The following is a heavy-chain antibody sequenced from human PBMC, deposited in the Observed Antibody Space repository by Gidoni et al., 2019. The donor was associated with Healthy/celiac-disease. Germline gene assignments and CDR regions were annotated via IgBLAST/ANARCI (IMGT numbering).Heavy chain of an antibody. CDR1: GFTFSSYS. CDR2: ISSSSSTI. D-gene: IGHD4-17*01. V-gene: IGHV3-48*02. Sequence: EVQLVESGGGLVQPGGSLRLSCAASGFTFSSYSMNWVRQAPGKGLEWVSYISSSSSTIYYADSVKGRFTISRDNAKNSLYLQMNSLRDEDTAVYYCARAKATVTTRNDYYYYGMDVWGQGTTVTVSS. CDR3: ARAKATVTTRNDYYYYGMDV. J-gene: IGHJ6*02.